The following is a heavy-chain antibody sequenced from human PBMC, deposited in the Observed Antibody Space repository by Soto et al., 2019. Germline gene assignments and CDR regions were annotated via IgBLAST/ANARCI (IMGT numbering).Heavy chain of an antibody. V-gene: IGHV3-9*01. J-gene: IGHJ6*02. Sequence: EVQLVESGGGLVQPGRSLRLSCAASGFSFDDYGMHWVRQAPGKGLEWVSGISYYSGIIGYADSVKGRFTISRDNAKNSLYLQMNSLRGEDTALYYCAKSTGGTANGMDVWGQGTTVTVSS. D-gene: IGHD2-8*02. CDR2: ISYYSGII. CDR3: AKSTGGTANGMDV. CDR1: GFSFDDYG.